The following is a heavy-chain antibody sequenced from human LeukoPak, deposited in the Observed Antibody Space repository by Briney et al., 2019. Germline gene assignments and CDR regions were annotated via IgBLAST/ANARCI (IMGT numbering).Heavy chain of an antibody. V-gene: IGHV3-30*03. D-gene: IGHD3-10*01. J-gene: IGHJ4*02. CDR3: ARDGPEENGSPLDY. CDR2: VSYDGSDK. CDR1: GFTFSTYG. Sequence: GGSLRPSCATSGFTFSTYGFLWVRQAPGKGLEWVADVSYDGSDKDYADSVKGRFTISRDNSRNTLYLQMNSLRVEDTAVYHCARDGPEENGSPLDYWGQGTLVTVSS.